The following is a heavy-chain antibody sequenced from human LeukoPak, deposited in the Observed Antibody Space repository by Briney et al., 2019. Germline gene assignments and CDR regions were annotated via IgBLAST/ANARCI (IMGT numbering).Heavy chain of an antibody. V-gene: IGHV1-69*01. D-gene: IGHD3/OR15-3a*01. J-gene: IGHJ4*02. Sequence: GSSVKVSCKASGGTFSSYAISWVRQAPGQGLEWMGGIIPIFGTANYAQKFQGRITITADESTSTAYMELSSLRSEGTAAYYCARLLDYYFDYWGQGTLVTVSS. CDR2: IIPIFGTA. CDR1: GGTFSSYA. CDR3: ARLLDYYFDY.